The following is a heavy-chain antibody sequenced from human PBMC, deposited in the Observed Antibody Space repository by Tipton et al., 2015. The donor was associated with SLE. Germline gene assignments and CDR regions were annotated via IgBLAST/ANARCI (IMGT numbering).Heavy chain of an antibody. CDR2: IRFDGNDK. J-gene: IGHJ5*02. Sequence: SLRLSCVVSGFTFSQFGMHWVRQAPGRGLEWVAFIRFDGNDKYYADSVKGRFTVSRDNSKNTLYLQMNSLGVGDTAIYYCAKELVHSGYEIWVDPWGQGTLVTVSS. CDR3: AKELVHSGYEIWVDP. V-gene: IGHV3-30*02. CDR1: GFTFSQFG. D-gene: IGHD5-12*01.